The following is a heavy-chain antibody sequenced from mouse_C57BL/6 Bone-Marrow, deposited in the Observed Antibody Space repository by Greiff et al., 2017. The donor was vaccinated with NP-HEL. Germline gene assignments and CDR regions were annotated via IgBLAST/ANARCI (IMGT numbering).Heavy chain of an antibody. CDR2: INPYNGGT. D-gene: IGHD2-3*01. Sequence: EVQGVESGPVLVKPGASVKMSCKASGYTFTDYYMNWVKQSHGKSLEWIGVINPYNGGTSYNQKFKGKATLTVDKSSSTAYMELNSLTSEDSAVYYCARTGYYVEFAYWGQGTLVTVSA. J-gene: IGHJ3*01. CDR1: GYTFTDYY. CDR3: ARTGYYVEFAY. V-gene: IGHV1-19*01.